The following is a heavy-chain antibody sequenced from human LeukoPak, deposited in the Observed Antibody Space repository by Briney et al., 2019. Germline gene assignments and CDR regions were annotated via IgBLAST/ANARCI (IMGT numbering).Heavy chain of an antibody. J-gene: IGHJ4*02. V-gene: IGHV4-39*07. CDR1: GGSISSSSYY. CDR2: IYYSGST. CDR3: ALYCSGGSCLYY. Sequence: SETLSLTCTVSGGSISSSSYYWGWIRQPPGKGLEWIGSIYYSGSTYYNPSLKSRVTISVDTSKNQFSLKLSSVTAADTAVYYCALYCSGGSCLYYWGQGTLVTVSS. D-gene: IGHD2-15*01.